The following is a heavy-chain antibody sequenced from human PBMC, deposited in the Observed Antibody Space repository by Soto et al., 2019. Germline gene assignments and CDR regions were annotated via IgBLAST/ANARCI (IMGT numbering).Heavy chain of an antibody. CDR1: GFTFSSYG. CDR3: ARDLAICRSVCQRGYYYYGMDV. V-gene: IGHV3-33*01. Sequence: QVQLVESGGGVVQPGRSLRLSCAASGFTFSSYGMHWVRQAPGKGLEWVAVIWYDGSNKYYADSVKGRFTISRDNSKNTVYMQMNSVRAEDTAVYYCARDLAICRSVCQRGYYYYGMDVWGQGTTVTVSS. CDR2: IWYDGSNK. J-gene: IGHJ6*02. D-gene: IGHD6-19*01.